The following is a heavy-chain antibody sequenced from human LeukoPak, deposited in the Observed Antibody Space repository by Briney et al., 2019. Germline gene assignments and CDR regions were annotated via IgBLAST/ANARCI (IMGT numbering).Heavy chain of an antibody. CDR3: ARDTAQSLSLYGVVDF. Sequence: GGSLRLACAASGFSFSRNAMHWVRQAPGKGLEWLAVISNDGSTKKYADSVKGRFTISRDNSKNSLSLQMNSLRGEDTAVYYCARDTAQSLSLYGVVDFWGQGTLVTVSS. J-gene: IGHJ4*02. D-gene: IGHD2-21*02. CDR2: ISNDGSTK. V-gene: IGHV3-30-3*01. CDR1: GFSFSRNA.